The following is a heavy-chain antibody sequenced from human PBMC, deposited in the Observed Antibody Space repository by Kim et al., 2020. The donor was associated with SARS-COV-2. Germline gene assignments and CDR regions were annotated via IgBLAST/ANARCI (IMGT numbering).Heavy chain of an antibody. CDR1: GFTFSSYS. J-gene: IGHJ5*02. V-gene: IGHV3-48*04. Sequence: GGSLRLSCAASGFTFSSYSMNWVRQAPGKGLEWVSYISSSSSTIYYADSVKGRFTISRDNAKNSLYLQMNSLRAEDTAVYYCASQYGDYDPNWFDPWGQGTLVTVSS. D-gene: IGHD4-17*01. CDR3: ASQYGDYDPNWFDP. CDR2: ISSSSSTI.